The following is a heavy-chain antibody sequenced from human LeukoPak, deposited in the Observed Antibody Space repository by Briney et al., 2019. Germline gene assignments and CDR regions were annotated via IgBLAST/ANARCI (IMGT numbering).Heavy chain of an antibody. J-gene: IGHJ4*02. CDR1: GYTFTSYY. CDR2: INPSGGST. CDR3: AREGPTGLYFDY. Sequence: GASVTVSRQASGYTFTSYYMHWLRQPPAQGLEWMGIINPSGGSTSYAQKFQGRVTMTRDMSTSTVYMELSSLRSEDTAVYYCAREGPTGLYFDYWGQGTLVTVSS. D-gene: IGHD1-14*01. V-gene: IGHV1-46*01.